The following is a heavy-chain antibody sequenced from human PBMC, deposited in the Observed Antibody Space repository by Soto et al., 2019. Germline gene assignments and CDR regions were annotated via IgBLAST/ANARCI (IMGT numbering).Heavy chain of an antibody. D-gene: IGHD3-22*01. CDR1: GDSISSYY. CDR2: LYYGRSA. J-gene: IGHJ4*02. Sequence: QVQLQESGPGLVKPSETLSLTCAVSGDSISSYYCMWIRQPPGKGLESIGYLYYGRSANYNPSLKXRXPXSXXTSPNQCSLTLSSMTAADTAVYYCALRSMAVVPEYWGQGTLVTVSS. V-gene: IGHV4-59*01. CDR3: ALRSMAVVPEY.